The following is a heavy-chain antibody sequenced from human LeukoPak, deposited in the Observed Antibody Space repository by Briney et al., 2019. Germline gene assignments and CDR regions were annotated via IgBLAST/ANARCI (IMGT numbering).Heavy chain of an antibody. CDR3: VKGSGSSSNY. J-gene: IGHJ4*02. V-gene: IGHV3-30*18. CDR1: GFTFSSYG. Sequence: GRSLRLSCAASGFTFSSYGMHWVRQAPGKGLEWVAVISYDGSNKGYADSVKGRFTLSRDNSKNTLYLHMNSLRAEDTAVYYCVKGSGSSSNYWGQGTLVTVSS. D-gene: IGHD3-10*01. CDR2: ISYDGSNK.